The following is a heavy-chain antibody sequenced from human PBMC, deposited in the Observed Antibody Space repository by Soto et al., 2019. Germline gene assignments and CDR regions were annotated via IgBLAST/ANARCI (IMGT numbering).Heavy chain of an antibody. Sequence: SETLSLTCTVSGGSITTYYWSWIRQPAGKGLEWIGRIYSGGSTNYNPSLRSRVTVSVDMSKNQFSLKLSSVTAADTAVYYCASGPGGFGEFSLDYWGKGTLVTVSS. CDR3: ASGPGGFGEFSLDY. CDR1: GGSITTYY. J-gene: IGHJ4*02. CDR2: IYSGGST. D-gene: IGHD3-10*01. V-gene: IGHV4-4*07.